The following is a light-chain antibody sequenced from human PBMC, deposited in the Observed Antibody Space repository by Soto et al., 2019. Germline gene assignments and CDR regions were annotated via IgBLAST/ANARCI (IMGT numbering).Light chain of an antibody. CDR3: SSYTSATTYV. V-gene: IGLV2-14*01. CDR2: DVS. J-gene: IGLJ1*01. CDR1: SSDVGAYNY. Sequence: QSALTQPASGSGSHGQSITISCTGTSSDVGAYNYDSWYQQYPGEAPKVIIYDVSHRPAGVSNRFSGSKSGNTASLTISGLQTQDEADYYCSSYTSATTYVFGTGTKVTVL.